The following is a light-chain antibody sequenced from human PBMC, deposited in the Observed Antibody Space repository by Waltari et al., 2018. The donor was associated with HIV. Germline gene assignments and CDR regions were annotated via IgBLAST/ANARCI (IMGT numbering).Light chain of an antibody. CDR2: ENN. CDR3: GTWDSSLSAGGV. CDR1: SSNIGNNY. J-gene: IGLJ2*01. Sequence: QSVLTQPPSVSAAPGQKVTISCSGSSSNIGNNYVSWYQQLPGTAPKLLIYENNKRPSGIPCRYSGSRSGSSATLGITGLQTGDEADYYCGTWDSSLSAGGVFGGGTKLTVL. V-gene: IGLV1-51*01.